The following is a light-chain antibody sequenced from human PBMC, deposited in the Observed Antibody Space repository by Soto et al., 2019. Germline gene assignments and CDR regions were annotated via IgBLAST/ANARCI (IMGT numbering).Light chain of an antibody. CDR3: SSFTNTITRYA. V-gene: IGLV2-14*01. J-gene: IGLJ1*01. CDR1: SDVGGYNY. Sequence: SDVGGYNYVSWFQHHPGKAPKLIIYEVSYRPSGVSNRFSGSKSGDTASLTISGLQAEDEADYYCSSFTNTITRYAFGTGTKVTVL. CDR2: EVS.